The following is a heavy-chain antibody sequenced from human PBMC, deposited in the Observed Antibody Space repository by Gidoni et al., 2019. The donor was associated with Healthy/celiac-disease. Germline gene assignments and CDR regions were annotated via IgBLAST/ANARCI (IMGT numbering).Heavy chain of an antibody. Sequence: EVQLVESGGGLVQPGGSLRLSCAASGFTVSSNYMSWVRQAPGKGLEWVSVIYSGGSTYYADSVKGRFTISRDNSKNTLYLQMNSLRAEDTAVYYCARELVVVAAPFSYYYYYGMDVWGQGTTVTVSS. D-gene: IGHD2-15*01. V-gene: IGHV3-66*01. CDR2: IYSGGST. CDR3: ARELVVVAAPFSYYYYYGMDV. CDR1: GFTVSSNY. J-gene: IGHJ6*02.